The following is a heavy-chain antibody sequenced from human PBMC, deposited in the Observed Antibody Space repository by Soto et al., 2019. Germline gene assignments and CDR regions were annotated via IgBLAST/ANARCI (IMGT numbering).Heavy chain of an antibody. Sequence: EVQLLESGGGLVQPGGSLRLSCAASGFTFSNYDMSWVRQAPGKGLEWVSTISGGGGRIYYADSVKGRFTITRDNTKNKLYMQMNSLRAEDTAVYSCAKRPASLVCFDYWGQGALVTVSS. D-gene: IGHD2-2*01. CDR2: ISGGGGRI. CDR3: AKRPASLVCFDY. V-gene: IGHV3-23*01. CDR1: GFTFSNYD. J-gene: IGHJ4*02.